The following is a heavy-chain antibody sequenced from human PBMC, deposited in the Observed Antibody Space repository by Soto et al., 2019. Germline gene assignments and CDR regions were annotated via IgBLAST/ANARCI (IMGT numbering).Heavy chain of an antibody. D-gene: IGHD6-19*01. Sequence: GGSLRLSCAASGFTFDDYAMHWVRQAPGKGLEWVSLISWDGGSTYYADSVKGRFTISRDNSKNSLYLQMNSLRAEDTALYYCAKDMGYSSGWYTTVYYGMDVWGQAPTVTVSS. CDR2: ISWDGGST. J-gene: IGHJ6*02. V-gene: IGHV3-43D*04. CDR3: AKDMGYSSGWYTTVYYGMDV. CDR1: GFTFDDYA.